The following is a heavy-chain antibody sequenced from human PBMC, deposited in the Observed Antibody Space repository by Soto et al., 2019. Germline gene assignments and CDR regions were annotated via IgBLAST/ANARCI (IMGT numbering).Heavy chain of an antibody. CDR2: INPSGGST. CDR1: GYTFTSYY. Sequence: ASVKVSCKASGYTFTSYYMHWVRQAPGQGLEWMGIINPSGGSTSYAQKFQGRVTMTRDTSTSTVYMEPSSLRSEDTAVYYCASSPVAVAGKGYYYYGMDVWGQGTTVTVSS. D-gene: IGHD6-19*01. J-gene: IGHJ6*02. CDR3: ASSPVAVAGKGYYYYGMDV. V-gene: IGHV1-46*01.